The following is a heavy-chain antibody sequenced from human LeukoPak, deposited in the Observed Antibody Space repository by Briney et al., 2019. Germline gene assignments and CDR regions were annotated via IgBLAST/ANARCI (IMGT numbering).Heavy chain of an antibody. J-gene: IGHJ4*02. D-gene: IGHD4-11*01. CDR3: ARSGLTTASPFDC. CDR2: LYNSGRT. V-gene: IGHV4-59*01. Sequence: SETLSLTCSVSGDSISSYYWSWIRQPPGKGLEWIGHLYNSGRTTYNPSLKSRVTISADTSNNQLSLELTFVTAADTAVYYCARSGLTTASPFDCWGQGTLVTVSS. CDR1: GDSISSYY.